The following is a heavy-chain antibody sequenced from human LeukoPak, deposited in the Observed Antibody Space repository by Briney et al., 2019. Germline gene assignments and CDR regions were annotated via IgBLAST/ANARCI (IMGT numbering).Heavy chain of an antibody. V-gene: IGHV1-2*02. J-gene: IGHJ4*02. Sequence: ASVKVSCKASGYSLTAYYIHWVRQAPGQGLEWMGWINPSSGGTKYAQKFQGRVSMTRDTSISTVYMEFRGLKSDDTAVYFCARVSAYYYDDNGYYSLGYFDYWGPGTLVTVSS. D-gene: IGHD3-22*01. CDR3: ARVSAYYYDDNGYYSLGYFDY. CDR1: GYSLTAYY. CDR2: INPSSGGT.